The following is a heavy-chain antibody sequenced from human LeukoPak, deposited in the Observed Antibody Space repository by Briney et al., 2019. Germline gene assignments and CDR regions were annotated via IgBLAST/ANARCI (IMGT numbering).Heavy chain of an antibody. CDR3: ARGPPIVVVPAAIGAFDI. Sequence: SETLSLTCAVYGGSLSGYYWSWIRQPPGKGLEWIGEINHSGSTNYNPSLKSRVTISVDTSKNQFSLKLSSVTAADTAVYYCARGPPIVVVPAAIGAFDIWGQGTMVTVSS. CDR1: GGSLSGYY. V-gene: IGHV4-34*01. J-gene: IGHJ3*02. CDR2: INHSGST. D-gene: IGHD2-2*01.